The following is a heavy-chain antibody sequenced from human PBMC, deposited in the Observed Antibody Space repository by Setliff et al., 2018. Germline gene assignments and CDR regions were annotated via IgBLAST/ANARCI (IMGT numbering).Heavy chain of an antibody. J-gene: IGHJ3*02. CDR2: MNPNSGNT. D-gene: IGHD5-18*01. V-gene: IGHV1-8*03. CDR1: GYTFTSYD. CDR3: ARIIPPQWLRNRGAFDI. Sequence: GASVKVSCKASGYTFTSYDINWVRQATGQGLEWMGWMNPNSGNTGYAQKFQGRVTITRNTSISTAYMELSSLRSEDTAVYYCARIIPPQWLRNRGAFDIWGQGTMVTVSS.